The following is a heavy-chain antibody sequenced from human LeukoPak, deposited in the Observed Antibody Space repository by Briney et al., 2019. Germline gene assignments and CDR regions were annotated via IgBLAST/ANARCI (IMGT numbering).Heavy chain of an antibody. Sequence: SETLSLTCTVSGGSISSYYWSWIRQPAGKGLEWIGRIYTGGSTNYNPSLKSRVTMSVDTSKNQFSLKLSSVTAADTAVYYCAREDGAAAGCTGIAKGYWGQGTLVTVSS. CDR3: AREDGAAAGCTGIAKGY. V-gene: IGHV4-4*07. D-gene: IGHD6-13*01. CDR1: GGSISSYY. CDR2: IYTGGST. J-gene: IGHJ4*02.